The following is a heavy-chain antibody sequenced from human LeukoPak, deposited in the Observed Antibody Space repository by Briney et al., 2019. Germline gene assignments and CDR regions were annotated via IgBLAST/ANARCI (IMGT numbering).Heavy chain of an antibody. CDR2: ISSSGSTI. CDR3: AREYYDFWSGYYFSGPTPNYYYYMDV. CDR1: GFTFSSYE. J-gene: IGHJ6*03. Sequence: GGSLRLSCAASGFTFSSYEMNWVRQAPGKGLEWVSYISSSGSTIYYADSVKGRFTISRDNAKNSLYLQMNSLRAEDTAVYYCAREYYDFWSGYYFSGPTPNYYYYMDVWGKGTTVTVSS. V-gene: IGHV3-48*03. D-gene: IGHD3-3*01.